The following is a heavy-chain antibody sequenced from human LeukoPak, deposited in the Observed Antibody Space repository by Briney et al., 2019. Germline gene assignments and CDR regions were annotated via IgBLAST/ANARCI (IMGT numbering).Heavy chain of an antibody. CDR3: ARVKPSDTAMVFSPHHFDY. CDR1: GGSISSGGYY. CDR2: IYYSGST. V-gene: IGHV4-31*03. J-gene: IGHJ4*02. Sequence: PSQTLSLTCTVSGGSISSGGYYWGWIRQHPGKGLEWIGYIYYSGSTYYNPSLKSRVTISVDTSKNQFSLKLSSVTAADTAVYYCARVKPSDTAMVFSPHHFDYWGQGTLVTVSS. D-gene: IGHD5-18*01.